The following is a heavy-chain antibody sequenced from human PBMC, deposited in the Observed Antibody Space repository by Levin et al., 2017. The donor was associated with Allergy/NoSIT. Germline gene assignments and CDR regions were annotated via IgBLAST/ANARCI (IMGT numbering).Heavy chain of an antibody. D-gene: IGHD3-10*01. CDR2: IYYSGST. CDR1: GGSIRSSSYY. CDR3: ARLMWVVRGVIGGYFDY. V-gene: IGHV4-39*01. Sequence: SQTLSLTCTVSGGSIRSSSYYWGWIRQPPGKGLEWIGSIYYSGSTYYNPSLKSRVTISVDTSKNQFSLKLSSVTAADTAVYYCARLMWVVRGVIGGYFDYWGQGTLVTVSS. J-gene: IGHJ4*02.